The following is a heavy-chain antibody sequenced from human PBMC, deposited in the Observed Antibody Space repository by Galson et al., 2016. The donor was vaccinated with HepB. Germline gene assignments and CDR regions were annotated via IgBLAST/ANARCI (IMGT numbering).Heavy chain of an antibody. V-gene: IGHV4-61*02. CDR1: GDAISSGLYY. CDR2: IYTNGST. D-gene: IGHD5-18*01. CDR3: ARDSSMDTYSYDYMDV. J-gene: IGHJ6*03. Sequence: TLSLTCTVSGDAISSGLYYWSWIRQPAGKGLEWIGRIYTNGSTSYNPSLKSRVTISVDPSKNQFSLKLSSVTAADTAVYYCARDSSMDTYSYDYMDVWGKGTTVAVSS.